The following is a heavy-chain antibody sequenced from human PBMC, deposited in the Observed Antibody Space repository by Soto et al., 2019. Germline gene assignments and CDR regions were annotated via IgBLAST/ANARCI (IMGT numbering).Heavy chain of an antibody. D-gene: IGHD3-3*01. Sequence: VASVKVSCKASGYTFTGYYMHWVRQAPGQGLEWMGWINPNSGGANYAQKFQGRVTMTRDTSISTAYMELSRLRSDDTAVYYCARGPYYDFWSGSQFDYWGQGTLVTVSS. J-gene: IGHJ4*02. CDR2: INPNSGGA. V-gene: IGHV1-2*02. CDR1: GYTFTGYY. CDR3: ARGPYYDFWSGSQFDY.